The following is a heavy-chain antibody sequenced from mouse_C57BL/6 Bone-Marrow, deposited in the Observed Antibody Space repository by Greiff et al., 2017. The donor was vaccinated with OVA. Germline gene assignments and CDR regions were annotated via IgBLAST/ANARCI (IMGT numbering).Heavy chain of an antibody. V-gene: IGHV1-81*01. CDR3: ARSGFLLGFDY. CDR1: GYTFTSYG. J-gene: IGHJ2*01. D-gene: IGHD3-2*02. CDR2: IYPRSGNT. Sequence: VQRVESGAELARPGASVKLSCKASGYTFTSYGISWVKQRTGQGLEWIGEIYPRSGNTYYNEKFKGKATLTADKSSSTAYMELRSLTSEDSAVYFCARSGFLLGFDYWGQGTTLTVSS.